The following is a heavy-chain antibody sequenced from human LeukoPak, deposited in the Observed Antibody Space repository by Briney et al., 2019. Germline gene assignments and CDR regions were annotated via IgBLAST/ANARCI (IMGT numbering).Heavy chain of an antibody. J-gene: IGHJ4*02. V-gene: IGHV3-7*01. CDR2: IKQDRSDD. Sequence: GGSLRLSGAASGFTFSSYWMSWVRQAPGKGLEWVANIKQDRSDDNYVDSVKGRFTISRDNAKNSLYLQMNSLRTEDTAVYYCARTGNYFDYWGQGTLVTVSS. D-gene: IGHD3-10*01. CDR3: ARTGNYFDY. CDR1: GFTFSSYW.